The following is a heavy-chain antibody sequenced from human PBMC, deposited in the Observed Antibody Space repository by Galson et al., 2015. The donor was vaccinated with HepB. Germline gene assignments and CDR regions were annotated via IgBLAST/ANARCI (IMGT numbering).Heavy chain of an antibody. J-gene: IGHJ4*02. D-gene: IGHD3-10*01. CDR2: ISSNGGST. V-gene: IGHV3-64D*06. Sequence: SLRLSCAASGFTFSSYAMHWVRQAPGQGLEYVSAISSNGGSTYYADSVKGRFTISRDNSKNTLYLQMSSLRAEDTAVYYCVKDPQGDTMVRGVINFTDYWGQGTLVTVSS. CDR1: GFTFSSYA. CDR3: VKDPQGDTMVRGVINFTDY.